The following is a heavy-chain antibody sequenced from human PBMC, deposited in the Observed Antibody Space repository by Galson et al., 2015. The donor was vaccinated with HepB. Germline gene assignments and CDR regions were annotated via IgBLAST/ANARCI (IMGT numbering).Heavy chain of an antibody. CDR1: GGPFSSYA. V-gene: IGHV1-69*13. J-gene: IGHJ6*02. Sequence: SVKVSCKASGGPFSSYAISWVRQAPGQGLELMGGIIPIFGTTNYAQKFQGRVTITADESTSTVYMELSRLRSEDTAVYYCARDLGYHDSSGDEYYYYGMDVWGQGSTVTVSS. CDR3: ARDLGYHDSSGDEYYYYGMDV. CDR2: IIPIFGTT. D-gene: IGHD3-22*01.